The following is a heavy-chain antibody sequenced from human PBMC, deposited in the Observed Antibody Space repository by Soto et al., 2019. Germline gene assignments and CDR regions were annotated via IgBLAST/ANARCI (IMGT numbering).Heavy chain of an antibody. CDR2: TYYRSKWYN. CDR1: GDSVSSNSAA. Sequence: PSQTLSLTCAISGDSVSSNSAAWNWIRQSPSRGLEWLGRTYYRSKWYNDYAVSVKSRITINPDTSKNQFSLQLNSVTPEDTAVYYCARHRGVGYSSGWYWYYGMDVWGQGTTVTVSS. V-gene: IGHV6-1*01. CDR3: ARHRGVGYSSGWYWYYGMDV. J-gene: IGHJ6*02. D-gene: IGHD6-19*01.